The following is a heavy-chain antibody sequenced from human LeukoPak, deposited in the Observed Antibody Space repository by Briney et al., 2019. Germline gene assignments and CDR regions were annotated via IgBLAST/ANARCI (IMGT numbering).Heavy chain of an antibody. V-gene: IGHV1-46*01. CDR3: ARVHGVSSPGWYYYYMDV. D-gene: IGHD6-6*01. CDR1: GYTFTGYY. J-gene: IGHJ6*03. Sequence: ASVKVSCTASGYTFTGYYMHWVRQAPGQGLELMGIINPSGGSTSYAQKFQGRVTMTRDTSTSTVYMELSSLRSEDTAVYYCARVHGVSSPGWYYYYMDVWGKGITVTVSS. CDR2: INPSGGST.